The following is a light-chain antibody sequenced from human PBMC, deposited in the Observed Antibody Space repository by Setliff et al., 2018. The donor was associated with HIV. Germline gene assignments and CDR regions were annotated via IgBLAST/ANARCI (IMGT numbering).Light chain of an antibody. CDR2: EVR. V-gene: IGLV2-14*01. Sequence: QSALTQPASVSGSPGQSITISCTGTSRDVGGYSYVSWYQQHPGKAPKLIIYEVRNRPSGVSNRFSGSKSGNTASLTISGLQAEDEADYYCSSYAITNTLPFGTGTKAPS. CDR1: SRDVGGYSY. J-gene: IGLJ1*01. CDR3: SSYAITNTLP.